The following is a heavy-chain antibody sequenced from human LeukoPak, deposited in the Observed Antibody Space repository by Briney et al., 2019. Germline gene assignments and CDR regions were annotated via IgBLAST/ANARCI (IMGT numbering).Heavy chain of an antibody. CDR1: GGSITTYY. V-gene: IGHV4-59*08. CDR3: ARQDFFGSSGYLGVKF. J-gene: IGHJ4*02. D-gene: IGHD3-22*01. CDR2: IFHSGST. Sequence: SETLSLICTVSGGSITTYYWSWIRQPPGKGLEWIGYIFHSGSTNHNPSLKSRATISIDTPKNQFSLKLTSVTAADMAVYYCARQDFFGSSGYLGVKFWGQGALVTVSS.